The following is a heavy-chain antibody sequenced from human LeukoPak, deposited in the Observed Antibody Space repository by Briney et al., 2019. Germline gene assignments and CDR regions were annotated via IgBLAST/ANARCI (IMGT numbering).Heavy chain of an antibody. J-gene: IGHJ4*02. Sequence: PSVTLSLTCAVYGGSFSGYYWSWIRQPPGKGLEWIGEINHSGSTNYNPSLKSRVTISVDRSKNQFSLKLSSLTAADTAVYYCARGSSIAVAGTGYYFDYWGQGTLVTVSS. V-gene: IGHV4-34*01. CDR2: INHSGST. CDR1: GGSFSGYY. CDR3: ARGSSIAVAGTGYYFDY. D-gene: IGHD6-19*01.